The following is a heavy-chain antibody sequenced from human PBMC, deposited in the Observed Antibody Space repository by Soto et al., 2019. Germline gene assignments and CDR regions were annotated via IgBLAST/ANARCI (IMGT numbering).Heavy chain of an antibody. Sequence: GGSLRLSCVASGSIFSSYAMHWVRQAPGKGLEWVAVISNDASKKYYIDSVKGRFTISRDNSKNTLNLQMNSLRAEDTAVYYCAKDPNSGYADYWGQGTLVTVSS. CDR1: GSIFSSYA. D-gene: IGHD5-12*01. CDR2: ISNDASKK. CDR3: AKDPNSGYADY. V-gene: IGHV3-30*18. J-gene: IGHJ4*02.